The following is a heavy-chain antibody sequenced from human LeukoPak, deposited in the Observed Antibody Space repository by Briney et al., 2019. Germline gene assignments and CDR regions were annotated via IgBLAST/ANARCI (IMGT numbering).Heavy chain of an antibody. V-gene: IGHV4-59*01. CDR1: GGSISSYY. CDR2: IYYSGST. D-gene: IGHD6-13*01. Sequence: TSETLSLTCTVSGGSISSYYWSWIRQPPGKGLEWIGYIYYSGSTNYNPSLKSRVTISVDTSKNQFSLKLSSVTAADTAVYYCARVYYSNSYDYWYFDLWGRGTLVTVSS. J-gene: IGHJ2*01. CDR3: ARVYYSNSYDYWYFDL.